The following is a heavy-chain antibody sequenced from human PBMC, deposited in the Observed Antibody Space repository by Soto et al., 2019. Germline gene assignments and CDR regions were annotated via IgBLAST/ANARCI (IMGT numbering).Heavy chain of an antibody. CDR1: GGIFRRYA. CDR2: IVPIFDIT. Sequence: QVQLLQSGAEVQKSGSSVKVSCKVSGGIFRRYAISWVRQAPGQGLEWLGGIVPIFDITNYAQKFQGRVTITADESTSTAYMDLTSLRSEDTAVYYCARPDEGSYSSNHHYYYALDVWGQGTTVTVSS. J-gene: IGHJ6*02. D-gene: IGHD3-16*01. CDR3: ARPDEGSYSSNHHYYYALDV. V-gene: IGHV1-69*01.